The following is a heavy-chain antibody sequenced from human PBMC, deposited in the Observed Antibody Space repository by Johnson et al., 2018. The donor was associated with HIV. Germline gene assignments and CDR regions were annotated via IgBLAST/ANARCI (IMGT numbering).Heavy chain of an antibody. D-gene: IGHD1-26*01. CDR1: GFTFSSYG. V-gene: IGHV3-30*03. J-gene: IGHJ3*02. Sequence: QVQLVESGGGVVQPGRSLRLSCAASGFTFSSYGMHWVRQAPCKWLEWVAVISYDGSNKYYADSVKGLFTISRDNSKNTLFLQLNSLRAEDTAVFYCARDGSGSSPVDAFDIWGQGTMVTVSS. CDR2: ISYDGSNK. CDR3: ARDGSGSSPVDAFDI.